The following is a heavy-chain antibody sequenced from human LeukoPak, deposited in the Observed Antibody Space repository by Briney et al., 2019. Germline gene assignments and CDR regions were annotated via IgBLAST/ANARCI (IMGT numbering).Heavy chain of an antibody. Sequence: ASVKVSCKASGYIFTNNYIHWVRQAPGQGLEWLGWINPNTGGTKYAQQFQGWVTLTRDTSTSTAYLDLSRLKSNDTAVYYCARGYSSMFIDNWGQGTLVSVSS. J-gene: IGHJ4*02. D-gene: IGHD5-12*01. CDR2: INPNTGGT. V-gene: IGHV1-2*04. CDR3: ARGYSSMFIDN. CDR1: GYIFTNNY.